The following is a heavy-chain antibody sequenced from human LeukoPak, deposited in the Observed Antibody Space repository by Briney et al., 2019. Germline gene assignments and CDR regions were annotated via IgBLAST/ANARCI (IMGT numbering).Heavy chain of an antibody. D-gene: IGHD5-24*01. Sequence: GGSLRLSCAASGFTVSSNYMSWVRQAPGKGLERVSVIYSGGSTYYADSVKGRFTISRDNSKNTLYLQMNSLRAEDTAVYYCAREEMATSKYYYYYYYMDVWGKGTTVTVSS. CDR3: AREEMATSKYYYYYYYMDV. J-gene: IGHJ6*03. CDR2: IYSGGST. V-gene: IGHV3-66*02. CDR1: GFTVSSNY.